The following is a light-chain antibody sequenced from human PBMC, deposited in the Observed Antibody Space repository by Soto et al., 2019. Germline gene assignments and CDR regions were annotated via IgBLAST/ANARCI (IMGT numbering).Light chain of an antibody. CDR1: IEAVTSGHY. CDR3: LLNGARDWV. J-gene: IGLJ3*02. CDR2: DTS. Sequence: QSVVTQEPSLTVSPGGTVTLTCGSSIEAVTSGHYPYWFQQKPGQAPRTLIYDTSNRHSWTPSRFSGSLLGGKAALTLSGAQPEDEADYYCLLNGARDWVFGGGTKLTVL. V-gene: IGLV7-46*01.